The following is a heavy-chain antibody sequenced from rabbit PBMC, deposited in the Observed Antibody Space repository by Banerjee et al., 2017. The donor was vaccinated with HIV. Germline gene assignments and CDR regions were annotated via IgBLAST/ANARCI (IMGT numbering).Heavy chain of an antibody. V-gene: IGHV1S45*01. D-gene: IGHD1-1*01. CDR3: ARGASSDYYGDL. J-gene: IGHJ6*01. Sequence: QEHLVESGGGLVQPGGSLKVSCKASGFDFSNYGVSWVRQAPGKGLEWIACIWTGSGKTYYASWAKGRFTTSKTSSTTVTLQMTSLTAADTATYFCARGASSDYYGDLWGPGTLVTVS. CDR2: IWTGSGKT. CDR1: GFDFSNYG.